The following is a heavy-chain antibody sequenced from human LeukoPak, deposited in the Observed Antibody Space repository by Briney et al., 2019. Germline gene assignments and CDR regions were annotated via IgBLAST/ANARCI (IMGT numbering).Heavy chain of an antibody. CDR3: AGRLLWFGESYGGNWFDP. V-gene: IGHV4-61*02. J-gene: IGHJ5*02. CDR1: GDSISSGDYY. Sequence: SETLSLTCTVSGDSISSGDYYWSWIRQPAGKGLEWIGRISSSGSTNYNPSLKSRVTISVDTSKNQFSLKLSSVTAADTAVYYCAGRLLWFGESYGGNWFDPWGQGTLVTVSS. D-gene: IGHD3-10*01. CDR2: ISSSGST.